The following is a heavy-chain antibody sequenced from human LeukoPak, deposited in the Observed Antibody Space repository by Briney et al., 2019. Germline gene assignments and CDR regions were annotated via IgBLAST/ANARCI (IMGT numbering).Heavy chain of an antibody. CDR1: GFTFSNYA. V-gene: IGHV3-23*01. CDR3: ARQLGYCSDGSCYFDY. Sequence: GGSLRLSCAASGFTFSNYAMSLVRQAPGRGLEWVSAISTSGGSTYYADSVKGRFTISRDNSKNTPHLQMNSLRAEDTAVYHCARQLGYCSDGSCYFDYWGQGTLVTVSS. CDR2: ISTSGGST. D-gene: IGHD2-15*01. J-gene: IGHJ4*02.